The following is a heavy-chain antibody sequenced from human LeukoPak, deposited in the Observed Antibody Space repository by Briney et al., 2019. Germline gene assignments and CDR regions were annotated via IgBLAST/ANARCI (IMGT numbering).Heavy chain of an antibody. V-gene: IGHV4-39*01. Sequence: SETLSLTCTVSGGSISSSSHYWGWIRQPPGKGLEWMGCIYYSGTTYYSPSLKSRVTISVDMSKNQFSLRLSSVTAADTAAYYCARSYCSSSCYAVGAFDIWGQGTVVTVSS. CDR2: IYYSGTT. D-gene: IGHD2-2*01. CDR1: GGSISSSSHY. J-gene: IGHJ3*02. CDR3: ARSYCSSSCYAVGAFDI.